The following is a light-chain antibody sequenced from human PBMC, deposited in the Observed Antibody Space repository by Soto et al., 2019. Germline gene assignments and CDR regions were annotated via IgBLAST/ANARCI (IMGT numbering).Light chain of an antibody. CDR1: QSVSSN. J-gene: IGKJ1*01. CDR2: DAS. CDR3: QQYNDWPET. Sequence: EIEMTQSPATLSVSPGERATLSCRASQSVSSNLAWYQQRVGQAPKLLICDASTRATGIPARFSGSGSGTEFTLTISSLQSEDFAVYYCQQYNDWPETFGQGTKVEIK. V-gene: IGKV3-15*01.